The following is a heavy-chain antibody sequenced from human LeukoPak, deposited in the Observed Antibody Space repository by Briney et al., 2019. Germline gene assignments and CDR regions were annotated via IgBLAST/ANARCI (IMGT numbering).Heavy chain of an antibody. CDR1: GFTFSSYS. J-gene: IGHJ6*02. V-gene: IGHV3-48*01. CDR3: ARDSAVATYYGVDV. CDR2: ISSSSSTI. Sequence: GGSLRLSCAASGFTFSSYSMNWVRQAPGKGLEWVSYISSSSSTIDYADSVRGRFTISRDNAKNSLYLQMNSLRAEDTAVYYCARDSAVATYYGVDVWGQGTTVTVS. D-gene: IGHD6-19*01.